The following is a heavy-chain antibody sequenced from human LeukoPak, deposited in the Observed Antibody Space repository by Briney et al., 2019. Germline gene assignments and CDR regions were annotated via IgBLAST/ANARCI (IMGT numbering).Heavy chain of an antibody. CDR2: ISYDGSNK. D-gene: IGHD6-19*01. CDR1: GLTFSSYA. V-gene: IGHV3-30*04. Sequence: GGSLRLSCAASGLTFSSYAMHWVRQAPGKGLEWGAVISYDGSNKYYADSVKGRFTISRDTSKNTMYLQMNSLRAEDTAVYYCAELAVAGTLGFDYWGQGTLVTVSS. CDR3: AELAVAGTLGFDY. J-gene: IGHJ4*02.